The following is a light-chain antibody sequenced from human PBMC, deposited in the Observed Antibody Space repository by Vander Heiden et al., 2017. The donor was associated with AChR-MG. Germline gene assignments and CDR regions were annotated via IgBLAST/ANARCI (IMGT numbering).Light chain of an antibody. CDR2: QDN. CDR1: KLGDKY. V-gene: IGLV3-1*01. CDR3: QAWDNTTAF. Sequence: SHEVTQPPSVSVSPGQTASIPCSGDKLGDKYACWYQQKPGQSPILVMYQDNKRPSGIPERFSGSHSGNTATLTISGTQALDEADYYCQAWDNTTAFLGGGTKLTVL. J-gene: IGLJ2*01.